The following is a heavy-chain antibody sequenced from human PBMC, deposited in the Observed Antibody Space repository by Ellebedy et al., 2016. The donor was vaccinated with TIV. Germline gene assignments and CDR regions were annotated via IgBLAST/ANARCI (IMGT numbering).Heavy chain of an antibody. CDR2: ISGSGGST. Sequence: PGGSLRLSCAASGFTVSSNYMSWVRQAPGKGLEWVSAISGSGGSTYYADSVKVRFTISRDNSKNTLYLQMNSLRAEDTAVYYCSKDKEVSSYSPFDYWGQGTLVTVSS. CDR1: GFTVSSNY. D-gene: IGHD1-26*01. CDR3: SKDKEVSSYSPFDY. V-gene: IGHV3-23*01. J-gene: IGHJ4*02.